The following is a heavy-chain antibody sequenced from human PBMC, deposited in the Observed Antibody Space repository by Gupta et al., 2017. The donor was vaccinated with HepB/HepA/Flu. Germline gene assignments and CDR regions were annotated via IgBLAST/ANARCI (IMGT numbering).Heavy chain of an antibody. CDR2: ISSSSSYI. J-gene: IGHJ3*02. CDR3: ARGSRYGDYGIDI. D-gene: IGHD4-17*01. V-gene: IGHV3-21*01. Sequence: EVQLVESGRGLVKPGGSLRLPRAASVFTYSSYGMNWVRQAPGKGLEWVASISSSSSYIYDADAVKGRFTISRYNAKNSLYLQMNSLRAEDTAVYCCARGSRYGDYGIDIWCQVPMVTVSS. CDR1: VFTYSSYG.